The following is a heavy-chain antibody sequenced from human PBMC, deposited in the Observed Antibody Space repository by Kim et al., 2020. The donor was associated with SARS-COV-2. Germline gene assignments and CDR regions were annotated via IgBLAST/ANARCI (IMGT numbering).Heavy chain of an antibody. CDR3: ARPHPDFWSGYYSNYYYYMDV. V-gene: IGHV1-69*04. J-gene: IGHJ6*03. D-gene: IGHD3-3*01. CDR2: IIPILGIA. CDR1: GGTFSSYA. Sequence: SVKVSCKASGGTFSSYAISWVRQAPGQGLEWMGRIIPILGIANYAQKFQGRVTITADKSTSTAYMELSSLRSEDTAVYYCARPHPDFWSGYYSNYYYYMDVWGKGTTVTVSS.